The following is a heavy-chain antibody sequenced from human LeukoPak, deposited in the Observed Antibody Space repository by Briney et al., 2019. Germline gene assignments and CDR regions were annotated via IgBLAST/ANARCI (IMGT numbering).Heavy chain of an antibody. CDR3: AREDSGTSAEYFQR. J-gene: IGHJ1*01. D-gene: IGHD2-8*01. V-gene: IGHV3-48*03. Sequence: GGSLRLSCAASGFIFRNYDMNWVRQAPGKGLEWVSYISGSGTTIYSADSVKGRFTISRDNAKNSLYLQMNSLRAEDTAVYYCAREDSGTSAEYFQRWGQGTLVSVSS. CDR1: GFIFRNYD. CDR2: ISGSGTTI.